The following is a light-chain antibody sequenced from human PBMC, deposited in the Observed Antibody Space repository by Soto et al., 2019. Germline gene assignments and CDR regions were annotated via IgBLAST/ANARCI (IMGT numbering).Light chain of an antibody. CDR3: QQYNSYVS. CDR1: QSIDSW. Sequence: DIQMTQSPSTLSASVGDRVTITCRASQSIDSWLAWHQQKPGKAPRLLIYKASSLESGVPSRFSGSGSGTEFTLTISSLQPDDCATYYCQQYNSYVSFGGGTKVEIK. J-gene: IGKJ4*01. V-gene: IGKV1-5*03. CDR2: KAS.